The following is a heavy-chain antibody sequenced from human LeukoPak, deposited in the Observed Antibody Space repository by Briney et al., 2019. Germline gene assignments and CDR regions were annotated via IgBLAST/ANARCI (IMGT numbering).Heavy chain of an antibody. CDR3: ARGASHYYDSSGYYYYYYGMDV. J-gene: IGHJ6*02. CDR2: IYYSGST. V-gene: IGHV4-59*01. Sequence: SETLSLTCTVSGGSISSYYWSWIRQPPGKGLEWIGYIYYSGSTNYNPSLKCRVTISVDTSKNQFSLKLSSVTAADTAVYYCARGASHYYDSSGYYYYYYGMDVWGQGTTVTVSS. CDR1: GGSISSYY. D-gene: IGHD3-22*01.